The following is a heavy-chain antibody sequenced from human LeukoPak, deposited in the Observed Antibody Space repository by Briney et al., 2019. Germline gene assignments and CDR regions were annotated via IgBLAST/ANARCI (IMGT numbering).Heavy chain of an antibody. CDR3: ARKRDDAFDI. J-gene: IGHJ3*02. CDR2: ISYDGSNK. V-gene: IGHV3-30-3*01. Sequence: GGSLRLSCAASGFTFSSYAMHWVRQAPGKGLEWVAVISYDGSNKYYADSVKGRFTISRDNSKNTLYLQMNSLRTEDTAVYYCARKRDDAFDIWGQGTMVTVSS. CDR1: GFTFSSYA.